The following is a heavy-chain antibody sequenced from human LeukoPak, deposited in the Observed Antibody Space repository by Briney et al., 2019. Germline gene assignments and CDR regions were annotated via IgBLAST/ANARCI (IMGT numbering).Heavy chain of an antibody. J-gene: IGHJ3*02. Sequence: WGSLTLSCAASGFTFSTYWMTWVRQAPGKGLEWVANINQDGSEKYYVDSMKGRFTISRDNAKNSLYLQMNSLRAEDTAVYYCARVSFNAFDIWGQGTVVPLSS. D-gene: IGHD3-16*02. CDR2: INQDGSEK. CDR3: ARVSFNAFDI. CDR1: GFTFSTYW. V-gene: IGHV3-7*05.